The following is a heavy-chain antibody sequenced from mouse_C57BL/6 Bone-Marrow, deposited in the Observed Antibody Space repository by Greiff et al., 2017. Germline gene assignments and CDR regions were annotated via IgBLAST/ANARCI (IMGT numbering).Heavy chain of an antibody. J-gene: IGHJ2*01. CDR2: IDPSDSYT. CDR3: ARGPYCDY. V-gene: IGHV1-59*01. Sequence: QVQLQQPGAELVRPGTSVKLSCKASGYTFTSYWMHWVKQRPGQGLEWIGVIDPSDSYTNYNQKFKGKATLTVDTSSSTAYMQLSSLTSEDSAVYYCARGPYCDYWGQGTTLTVSS. CDR1: GYTFTSYW.